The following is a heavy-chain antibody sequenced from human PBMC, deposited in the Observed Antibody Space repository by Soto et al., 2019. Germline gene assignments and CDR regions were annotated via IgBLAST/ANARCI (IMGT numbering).Heavy chain of an antibody. CDR3: ARHSSSWSPYFDY. CDR1: GGSISSYY. J-gene: IGHJ4*02. V-gene: IGHV4-59*01. Sequence: SETLSLTCIVSGGSISSYYWSWIRQPPGKGLEWIGYIYYSGSTNYNPSLKSRVTISVDTSKNQFSLKLSSVTAADTAVYYCARHSSSWSPYFDYWGQGTLVTVSS. D-gene: IGHD6-13*01. CDR2: IYYSGST.